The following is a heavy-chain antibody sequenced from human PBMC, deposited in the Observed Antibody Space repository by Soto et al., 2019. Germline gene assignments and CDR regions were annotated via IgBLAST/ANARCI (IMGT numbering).Heavy chain of an antibody. Sequence: PGGSLRLSCAASGFTFSSYAMSWVRQAPGKGLEWVSAISGSGGSTYYADSVKGRFTISRDNSKSTLYLQMNSLRAEDTAVYYCAKDGYGSGSYLDYWGQGTLVTVSS. CDR3: AKDGYGSGSYLDY. CDR2: ISGSGGST. J-gene: IGHJ4*02. CDR1: GFTFSSYA. V-gene: IGHV3-23*01. D-gene: IGHD3-10*01.